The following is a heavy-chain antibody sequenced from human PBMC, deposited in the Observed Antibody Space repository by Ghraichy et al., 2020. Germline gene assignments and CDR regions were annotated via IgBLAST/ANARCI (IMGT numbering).Heavy chain of an antibody. CDR2: INPNSGGT. CDR1: GYTFTGYY. V-gene: IGHV1-2*02. CDR3: AREREGYSYGSILFDY. J-gene: IGHJ4*02. D-gene: IGHD5-18*01. Sequence: ASVKVSCKASGYTFTGYYMHWVRQAPGQGLEWMGWINPNSGGTNYAQKFQGRVTMTRDTSISTAYMELSRLRSDDTAVYYCAREREGYSYGSILFDYWGQGTLVTVSS.